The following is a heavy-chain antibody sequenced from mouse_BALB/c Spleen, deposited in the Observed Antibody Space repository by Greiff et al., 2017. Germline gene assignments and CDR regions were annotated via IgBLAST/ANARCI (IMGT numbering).Heavy chain of an antibody. CDR3: TRDSSGYEGAWFAY. CDR2: IYPSDSYT. D-gene: IGHD3-2*01. V-gene: IGHV1-69*02. CDR1: GYTFTSYW. Sequence: QVQLQQPGAELVRPGASVKLSCKASGYTFTSYWINWVKQRPGQGLEWIGNIYPSDSYTNYNQKFKDKAALTVDKSSSTAYMQLSSPTSEDSAVYYCTRDSSGYEGAWFAYWGQGTLVTVSA. J-gene: IGHJ3*01.